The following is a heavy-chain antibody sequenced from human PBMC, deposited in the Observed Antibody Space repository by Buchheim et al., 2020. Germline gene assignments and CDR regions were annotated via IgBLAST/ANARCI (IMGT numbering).Heavy chain of an antibody. V-gene: IGHV4-39*01. CDR3: ARHRGNSYGYMLFDY. CDR2: FYYSGDT. CDR1: GGSISSSTYY. J-gene: IGHJ4*02. Sequence: QLQLQESGPGLVKPSETLSLTCTVSGGSISSSTYYWGWIRQPPGKGLEWIGSFYYSGDTFYNPSLKSRLTISLDTSENQFSLKLSSVTAADTAVYYCARHRGNSYGYMLFDYWGQGTL. D-gene: IGHD5-18*01.